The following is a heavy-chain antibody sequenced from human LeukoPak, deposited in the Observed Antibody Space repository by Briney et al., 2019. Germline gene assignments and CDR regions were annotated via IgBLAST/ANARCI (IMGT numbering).Heavy chain of an antibody. CDR1: GFTFSSYW. V-gene: IGHV3-30*03. Sequence: GGSLRLSCAASGFTFSSYWMHWVRQAPGKGLEWVAVISYDGSNKYYADSVKGRFTISRDNSKNTLYLQMNSLRAEDTAVYYCARSARGVIFDVWGKGTTVTVSS. CDR2: ISYDGSNK. D-gene: IGHD3-10*01. J-gene: IGHJ6*04. CDR3: ARSARGVIFDV.